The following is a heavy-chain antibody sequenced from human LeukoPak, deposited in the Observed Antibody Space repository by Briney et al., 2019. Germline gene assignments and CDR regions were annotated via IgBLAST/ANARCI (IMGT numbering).Heavy chain of an antibody. CDR1: GFTFSNNW. Sequence: GGSLGLSCAASGFTFSNNWMSWVRQAPGKGLECVANIKKDGSEKYYINSVKGRFTISRDNAKNSLYLQMNSLRAEDTALYYCVKDAGTAWGQGTLVTVSS. CDR3: VKDAGTA. D-gene: IGHD2-8*02. J-gene: IGHJ5*02. CDR2: IKKDGSEK. V-gene: IGHV3-7*01.